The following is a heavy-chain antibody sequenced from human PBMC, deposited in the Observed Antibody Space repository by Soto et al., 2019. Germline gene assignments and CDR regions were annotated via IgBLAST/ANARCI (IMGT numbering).Heavy chain of an antibody. CDR3: ARVRVIRGTIPSHFGF. CDR1: GGTFNNYG. J-gene: IGHJ4*02. D-gene: IGHD3-10*01. CDR2: IIPLYGTV. Sequence: QDHLAQSGAEVRQPGCSVTVSCKASGGTFNNYGISWVRQAPGQGLDWMGVIIPLYGTVTYAQKFQGRASITADKSTSTAYMDLSSLRSDDTAVYYCARVRVIRGTIPSHFGFWGQGTLVTVSS. V-gene: IGHV1-69*06.